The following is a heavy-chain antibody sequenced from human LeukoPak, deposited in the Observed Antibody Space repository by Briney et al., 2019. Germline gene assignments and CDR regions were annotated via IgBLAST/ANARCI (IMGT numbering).Heavy chain of an antibody. CDR1: GFTVSANY. CDR2: IYSGGST. CDR3: ARDNFYNWFDP. J-gene: IGHJ5*02. Sequence: GGSLRLSCAASGFTVSANYMTRVRQAPGKGLEWVSVIYSGGSTYYADSVKGRFIISRDKSKNTVYLQMNSLRTEDTAVYYCARDNFYNWFDPWGQGTLVTVSS. V-gene: IGHV3-66*02. D-gene: IGHD1-20*01.